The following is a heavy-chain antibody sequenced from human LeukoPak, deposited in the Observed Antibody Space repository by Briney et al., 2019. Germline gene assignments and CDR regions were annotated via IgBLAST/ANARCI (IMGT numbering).Heavy chain of an antibody. D-gene: IGHD3-22*01. CDR3: AKGPRTYYYDSSGYYFGY. V-gene: IGHV3-30*04. J-gene: IGHJ4*02. CDR1: GFTFSSYA. Sequence: GRSLRLSCAASGFTFSSYAMHWVRQAPGKGLEWVAVISYDGSNKYYADSVKGRFTISRDNSKNTLYLQMNSLRAEDTAVYYCAKGPRTYYYDSSGYYFGYWGQGTLVTVSS. CDR2: ISYDGSNK.